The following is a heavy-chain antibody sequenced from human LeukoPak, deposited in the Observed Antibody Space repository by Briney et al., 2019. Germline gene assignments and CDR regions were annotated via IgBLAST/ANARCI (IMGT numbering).Heavy chain of an antibody. CDR1: DYTFISYG. J-gene: IGHJ4*02. Sequence: ASVKVSCKAPDYTFISYGINWVRQAPGQGLEWMGWISAYNGYTDYAQKLQGRVTMTTDTSTSTAYMELSRLRSDDTAVYYCARDSLSGQGTSDYWGQGTLVTVSS. CDR3: ARDSLSGQGTSDY. CDR2: ISAYNGYT. D-gene: IGHD3-10*01. V-gene: IGHV1-18*01.